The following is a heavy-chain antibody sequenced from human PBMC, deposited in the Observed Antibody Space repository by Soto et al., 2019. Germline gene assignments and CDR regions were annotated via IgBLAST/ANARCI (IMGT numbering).Heavy chain of an antibody. V-gene: IGHV4-39*01. D-gene: IGHD2-2*01. CDR1: GGSIGSSSYY. J-gene: IGHJ3*02. CDR3: ARLDIVVVPAASHPAFDI. CDR2: IYYSGST. Sequence: SETLSLTCTVSGGSIGSSSYYWGWIRQPPGKGLEWIGSIYYSGSTYYNPSLKSRVTISVDTSKNQFSLKLSSVTAADTAVYYCARLDIVVVPAASHPAFDIWGQGTMVTVSS.